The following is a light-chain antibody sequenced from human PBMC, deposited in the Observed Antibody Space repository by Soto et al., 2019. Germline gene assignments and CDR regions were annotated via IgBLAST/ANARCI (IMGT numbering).Light chain of an antibody. CDR2: AAS. CDR1: QTISSW. Sequence: DIQMTQSPSTLSGSVGDRVTITCRASQTISSWLAWYQQEPGKAPKLLIYAASSLESGVPSRFSGSGSGTEFTLTISRLQPDDVATYYCLQYSSHSWTFGQGTKVDI. V-gene: IGKV1-5*01. J-gene: IGKJ1*01. CDR3: LQYSSHSWT.